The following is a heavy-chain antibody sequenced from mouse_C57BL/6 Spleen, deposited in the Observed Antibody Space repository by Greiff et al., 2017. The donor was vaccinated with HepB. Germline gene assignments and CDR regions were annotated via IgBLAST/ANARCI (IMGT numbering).Heavy chain of an antibody. Sequence: EVKLQESGPGLVKPSQSLSLTCSVTGYSITSGYYWNWIRQFPGNKLEWMGYISYDGSNNYNPSLKNRISITRDTSKNQFFLKLNSVTTEDTATYYCARDYDYDYFDVWGTGTTVTVSS. V-gene: IGHV3-6*01. D-gene: IGHD2-4*01. CDR3: ARDYDYDYFDV. J-gene: IGHJ1*03. CDR1: GYSITSGYY. CDR2: ISYDGSN.